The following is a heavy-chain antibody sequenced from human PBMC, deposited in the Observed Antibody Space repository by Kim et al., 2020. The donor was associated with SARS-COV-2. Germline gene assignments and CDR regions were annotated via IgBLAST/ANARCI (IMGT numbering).Heavy chain of an antibody. J-gene: IGHJ4*02. V-gene: IGHV1-8*01. D-gene: IGHD7-27*01. Sequence: YAQKFQGRVTMTRNTSISTAYMELSSLRSEDTAVYYCARVGWGSVNDFDYWGQGTLVTVSS. CDR3: ARVGWGSVNDFDY.